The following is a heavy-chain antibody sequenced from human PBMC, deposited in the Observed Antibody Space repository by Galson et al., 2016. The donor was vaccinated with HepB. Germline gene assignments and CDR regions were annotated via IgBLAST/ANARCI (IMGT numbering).Heavy chain of an antibody. V-gene: IGHV3-9*01. D-gene: IGHD1-14*01. CDR2: IGWNSGNS. Sequence: SLRLSCAAPGFVFHEFAVHWVRQVPGKGLQWVSGIGWNSGNSAYEDSVKGQFTISRDNGKCSMYLQMDSLRAEDTAVYYCVKATLASVTGRDAFDLWGQGTMVTVSS. CDR3: VKATLASVTGRDAFDL. J-gene: IGHJ3*01. CDR1: GFVFHEFA.